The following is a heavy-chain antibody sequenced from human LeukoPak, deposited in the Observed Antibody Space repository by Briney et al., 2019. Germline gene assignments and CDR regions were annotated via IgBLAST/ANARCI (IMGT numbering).Heavy chain of an antibody. D-gene: IGHD4-17*01. Sequence: PLETLSLTCTVSDGSISSYYWSWIRQHPGKGLEWIGYIYYSGSTYYNPSLKSRVTISVDTSKNQFSLKLSSVTAADTAVYYCASQRWPGVFDYWGQGTLVTVSS. V-gene: IGHV4-59*06. CDR3: ASQRWPGVFDY. J-gene: IGHJ4*02. CDR1: DGSISSYY. CDR2: IYYSGST.